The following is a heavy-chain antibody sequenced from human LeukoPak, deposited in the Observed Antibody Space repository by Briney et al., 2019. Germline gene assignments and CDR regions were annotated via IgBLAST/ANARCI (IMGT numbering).Heavy chain of an antibody. V-gene: IGHV3-23*01. CDR1: GFTFSSYA. D-gene: IGHD3-22*01. CDR2: ISGSGGST. J-gene: IGHJ4*02. Sequence: PGGSLRLSCAASGFTFSSYAMSWVRQAPGKGVEWVSSISGSGGSTYYADSVKGRFTISRDNSKNTLYLQMNSLRAEDTAVYYCAKDFYYYDSSGYIVPGYWGQGTLVTVSS. CDR3: AKDFYYYDSSGYIVPGY.